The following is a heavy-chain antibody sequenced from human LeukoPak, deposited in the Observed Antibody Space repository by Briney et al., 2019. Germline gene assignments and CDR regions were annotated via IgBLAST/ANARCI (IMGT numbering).Heavy chain of an antibody. CDR2: ISWNSGSK. CDR3: ATGSSSSFYYGMDV. D-gene: IGHD6-6*01. V-gene: IGHV3-9*01. CDR1: GFKFDDYA. Sequence: GGSLRLSCAASGFKFDDYAMHWVRQAPGKGLEWVSGISWNSGSKGHADSVKGRFTISRDNAKNSLYLQMNSLRPEDTALYHCATGSSSSFYYGMDVWGQGTTVTVSS. J-gene: IGHJ6*02.